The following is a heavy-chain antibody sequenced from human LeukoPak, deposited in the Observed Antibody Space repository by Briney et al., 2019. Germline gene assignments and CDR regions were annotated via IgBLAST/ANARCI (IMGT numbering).Heavy chain of an antibody. CDR1: GGSISSYY. V-gene: IGHV4-59*01. CDR2: IYYSGST. D-gene: IGHD2-2*01. CDR3: ANGGYCSSTSCYPNWFDP. J-gene: IGHJ5*02. Sequence: SETLSLTCTVSGGSISSYYWSWIRQPPGKGLEWIGYIYYSGSTNYNPSLKSRVTISVGTSKNQFSLKLSSVTAADTAVYYCANGGYCSSTSCYPNWFDPWGQGTLVTVSS.